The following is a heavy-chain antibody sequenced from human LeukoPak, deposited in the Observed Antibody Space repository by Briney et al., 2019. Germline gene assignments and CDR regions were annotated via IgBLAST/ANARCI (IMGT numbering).Heavy chain of an antibody. V-gene: IGHV3-30*04. CDR3: ARRTIITPGGFDY. D-gene: IGHD3-10*01. Sequence: GGSLRLSCAASGFTFSSYAMHWVRQAPGKGLEWVAVISYDGSNKYYADSVKGRFTISRDNSKNTLYLQMNSLRAENTAVYYCARRTIITPGGFDYWGQGTLVTVSS. CDR1: GFTFSSYA. J-gene: IGHJ4*02. CDR2: ISYDGSNK.